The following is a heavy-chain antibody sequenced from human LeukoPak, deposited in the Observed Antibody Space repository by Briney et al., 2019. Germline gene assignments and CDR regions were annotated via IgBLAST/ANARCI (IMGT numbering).Heavy chain of an antibody. CDR2: ISAYNGNT. D-gene: IGHD1-26*01. CDR1: GYTFTSYV. V-gene: IGHV1-18*01. CDR3: ARGPLAYSGISGGDY. J-gene: IGHJ4*02. Sequence: ASVKVSCKASGYTFTSYVISWVRQAPGQGLEWMGWISAYNGNTNYAQKLQGRVTMTTDTSTSTAYIELRSLRSDDTAVYYCARGPLAYSGISGGDYWGQGTLVTVSS.